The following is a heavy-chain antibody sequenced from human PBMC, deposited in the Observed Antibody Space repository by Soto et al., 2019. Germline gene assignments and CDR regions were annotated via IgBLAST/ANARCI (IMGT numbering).Heavy chain of an antibody. V-gene: IGHV1-2*02. CDR1: EHTSTIYY. Sequence: QAHLVQSGAEVRKPGASVKVSCQALEHTSTIYYIHWVRQARGQGLEWMGWINADSGETTYAEDFRGRVTFTRDTSTSTFHMELSRLRLDDTAMYFCATRDYDILTGYLHIWGQGTLITVSS. D-gene: IGHD3-9*01. CDR3: ATRDYDILTGYLHI. J-gene: IGHJ1*01. CDR2: INADSGET.